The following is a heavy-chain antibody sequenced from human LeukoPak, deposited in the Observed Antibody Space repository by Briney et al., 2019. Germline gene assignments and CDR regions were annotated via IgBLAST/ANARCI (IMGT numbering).Heavy chain of an antibody. Sequence: GGSLRLSCAASGFTFSSYSMNWVRQAPGKGLEWVSVIYSGGSTYYADSVKGRFTISRDNSKNTLYLQMNSLRAEDTAVYYCARAQTYYGSGSYLYWGQGTLVTVSS. CDR3: ARAQTYYGSGSYLY. D-gene: IGHD3-10*01. J-gene: IGHJ4*02. CDR1: GFTFSSYS. CDR2: IYSGGST. V-gene: IGHV3-66*01.